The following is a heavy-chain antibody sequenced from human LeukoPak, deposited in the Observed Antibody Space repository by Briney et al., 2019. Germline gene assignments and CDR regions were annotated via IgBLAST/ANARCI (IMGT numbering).Heavy chain of an antibody. CDR3: AKDIQLST. CDR2: IGASGEGT. CDR1: GFTVSSHY. Sequence: GGSLRLSCAASGFTVSSHYMSWVRQAPGKGLEWVSLIGASGEGTYYADSVKGRFTISRDNSKNTLSLQMNSLRVEDTAMYFCAKDIQLSTWGLGTMVTVSS. D-gene: IGHD5-24*01. J-gene: IGHJ3*01. V-gene: IGHV3-23*01.